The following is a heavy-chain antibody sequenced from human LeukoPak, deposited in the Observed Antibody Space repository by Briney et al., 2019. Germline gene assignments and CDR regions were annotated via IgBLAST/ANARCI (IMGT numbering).Heavy chain of an antibody. V-gene: IGHV4-39*01. CDR1: GGSVSSTTYC. D-gene: IGHD3-10*01. Sequence: SETLSLTCTVSGGSVSSTTYCWSWIRQPPGKGLEWIASINYSGSTYYNPSLKSRVTISVDTSENQFSLKLSSVTAADTAVYYCARYVVYGSGKYYFDYWGQGTLVTVSS. CDR3: ARYVVYGSGKYYFDY. CDR2: INYSGST. J-gene: IGHJ4*02.